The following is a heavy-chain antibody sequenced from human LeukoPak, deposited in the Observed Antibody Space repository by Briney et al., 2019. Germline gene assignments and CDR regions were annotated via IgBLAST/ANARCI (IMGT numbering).Heavy chain of an antibody. D-gene: IGHD1-1*01. J-gene: IGHJ4*02. CDR2: ISGSGGTT. V-gene: IGHV3-23*01. CDR1: GFTFSSSP. Sequence: PGGSLRLSCAASGFTFSSSPMSWARQAPGKGLEWVSAISGSGGTTYYADSVKGRFTISRDNSKNTLYLQMNSLRAEDAAVYYCATWNWNVYYSNYWGQGTLVTVSS. CDR3: ATWNWNVYYSNY.